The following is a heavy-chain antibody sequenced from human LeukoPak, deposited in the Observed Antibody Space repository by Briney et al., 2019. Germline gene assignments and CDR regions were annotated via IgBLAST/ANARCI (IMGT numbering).Heavy chain of an antibody. V-gene: IGHV4-59*01. CDR3: AGGGYYDSSGYLGY. D-gene: IGHD3-22*01. J-gene: IGHJ4*02. CDR2: IYYSGST. CDR1: GGSISSYY. Sequence: PSETLSLTCTVSGGSISSYYWSWIRQPPGKGLEWIGYIYYSGSTNYNPSLKSRVTISVDTSKNQFSLKLSSVTAADTAVYYCAGGGYYDSSGYLGYWGQGTLVTVSS.